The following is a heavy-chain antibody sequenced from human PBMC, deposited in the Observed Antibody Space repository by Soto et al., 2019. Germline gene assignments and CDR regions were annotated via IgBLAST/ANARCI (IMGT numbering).Heavy chain of an antibody. V-gene: IGHV3-49*03. CDR1: GFSFGDHA. J-gene: IGHJ4*02. D-gene: IGHD3-10*01. Sequence: GGSLRLSCSASGFSFGDHAISWIRQAPGKGLDWIGFIRAKVHGGTTAYAASVKGRFTISRDDSKSIAYLEMNSLTTEDTALYYCARESFGELPFDSWGQGTLVTVSS. CDR3: ARESFGELPFDS. CDR2: IRAKVHGGTT.